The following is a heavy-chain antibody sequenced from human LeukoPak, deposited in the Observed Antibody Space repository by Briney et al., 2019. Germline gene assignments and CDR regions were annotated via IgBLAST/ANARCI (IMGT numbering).Heavy chain of an antibody. Sequence: GGSLRLSCAASGFTFSDYYMSWIRQAPGKGLEWVSYISSSGSTIYYADSVKGRFTISRDNAKNSLYLQMNSLRAEDTAVYYCAKSPPWWLYYFDYWGQGTLVTVSS. CDR2: ISSSGSTI. CDR1: GFTFSDYY. CDR3: AKSPPWWLYYFDY. J-gene: IGHJ4*02. D-gene: IGHD2-15*01. V-gene: IGHV3-11*01.